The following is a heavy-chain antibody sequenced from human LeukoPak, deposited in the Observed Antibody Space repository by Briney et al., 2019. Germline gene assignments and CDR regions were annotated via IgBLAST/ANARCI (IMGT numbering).Heavy chain of an antibody. CDR2: ISGSGGST. CDR1: GFTFSSYA. Sequence: GGSLRLSCAASGFTFSSYAMSWVRQAPGKGREWVSAISGSGGSTYHADCVKGRFTISRDNSKNTPYLQMNSLRAEDTAVYYCAKDYYGDYVFFSASDYWGQGTLVTVSS. V-gene: IGHV3-23*01. J-gene: IGHJ4*02. CDR3: AKDYYGDYVFFSASDY. D-gene: IGHD4-17*01.